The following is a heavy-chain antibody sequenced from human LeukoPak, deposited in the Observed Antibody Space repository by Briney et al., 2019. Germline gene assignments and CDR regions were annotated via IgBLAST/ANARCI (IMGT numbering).Heavy chain of an antibody. Sequence: GGSLRLSCAASGFTFRSYGMSWVRQAPGKGLEWVSAISGSGGSTYFADSVKGRFTISRDNSKNTLYLQMNSLRAEDTAVYYCAKDRSFANSFDYWGQGTLVTVSS. CDR1: GFTFRSYG. D-gene: IGHD2/OR15-2a*01. CDR3: AKDRSFANSFDY. J-gene: IGHJ4*02. V-gene: IGHV3-23*01. CDR2: ISGSGGST.